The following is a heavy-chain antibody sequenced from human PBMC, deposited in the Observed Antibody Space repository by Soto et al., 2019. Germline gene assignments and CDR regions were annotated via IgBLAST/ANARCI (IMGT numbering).Heavy chain of an antibody. CDR1: GFTFSSYS. D-gene: IGHD3-22*01. CDR3: ASLYYYDSSGYYWYAFDI. V-gene: IGHV3-21*01. CDR2: ISSSSSYI. Sequence: SLRLSCAASGFTFSSYSMNWVRQAPGKGLEWVSSISSSSSYIYYADSVKGRSTISRDNAKNSLYLQMNSLRAEDTAVYYCASLYYYDSSGYYWYAFDIWGQGTMVTVSS. J-gene: IGHJ3*02.